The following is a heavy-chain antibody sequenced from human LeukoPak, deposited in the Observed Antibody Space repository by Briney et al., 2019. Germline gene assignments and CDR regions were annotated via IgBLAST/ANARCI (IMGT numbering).Heavy chain of an antibody. CDR2: IYTSGST. D-gene: IGHD1-26*01. V-gene: IGHV4-61*02. J-gene: IGHJ4*02. CDR1: GGSISSGSYY. CDR3: ARESGMVGATGFDY. Sequence: SETLSLTCTVSGGSISSGSYYWSWIRQPAGKGLEWIGRIYTSGSTNYNPSLKSRVTISVDTSKNQFSLKLSSVTAADTAVYYCARESGMVGATGFDYWGQGTLVTVSS.